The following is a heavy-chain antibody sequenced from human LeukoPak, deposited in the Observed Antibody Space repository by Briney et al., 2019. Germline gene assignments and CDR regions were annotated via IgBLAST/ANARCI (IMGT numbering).Heavy chain of an antibody. CDR1: GFTVSSNY. V-gene: IGHV3-53*04. CDR3: ASRPGFWSGYQPYYYYYGMDV. D-gene: IGHD3-3*01. J-gene: IGHJ6*02. Sequence: GGSLRLSCAASGFTVSSNYMSWVRQAPGKGLEWVSVIYSGGSPYYADSVKGRFTISRHNSKNTLYLQMNSLRAEDTAVYYCASRPGFWSGYQPYYYYYGMDVWGQGTTVTVSS. CDR2: IYSGGSP.